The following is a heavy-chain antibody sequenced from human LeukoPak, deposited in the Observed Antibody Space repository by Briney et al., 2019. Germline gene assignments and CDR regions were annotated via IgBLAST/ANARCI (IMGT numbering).Heavy chain of an antibody. D-gene: IGHD3-3*01. CDR2: ISSSGSTI. CDR1: GFTFSDYY. V-gene: IGHV3-11*04. CDR3: ASHTYYDFWSGYGSYYFDY. Sequence: GGSLRLSCAASGFTFSDYYMSWIRQAPGKGLEWVSYISSSGSTIYYADSVKGRFTISRDNAKNSLYLQMNSLRAEDTAVYYCASHTYYDFWSGYGSYYFDYWGRGTLVTVSS. J-gene: IGHJ4*02.